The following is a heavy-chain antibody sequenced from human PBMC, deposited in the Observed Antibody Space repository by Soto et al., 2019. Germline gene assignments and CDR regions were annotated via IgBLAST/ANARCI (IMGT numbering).Heavy chain of an antibody. CDR2: IYYTGST. J-gene: IGHJ4*02. Sequence: SETLSLTCIFSVGSVSSSIYYCSWLRQPPWKGLEWIGYIYYTGSTNYNPSLEGRVFMSVDTSKNQLSLKLTSVTAADTGIYYCARAAVHSGWYPERWGQGILVIVS. D-gene: IGHD6-19*01. CDR1: VGSVSSSIYY. CDR3: ARAAVHSGWYPER. V-gene: IGHV4-61*01.